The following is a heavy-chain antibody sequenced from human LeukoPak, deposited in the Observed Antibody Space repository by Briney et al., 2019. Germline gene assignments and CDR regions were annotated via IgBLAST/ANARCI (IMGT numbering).Heavy chain of an antibody. D-gene: IGHD6-19*01. CDR1: GFTFSSYA. J-gene: IGHJ4*02. V-gene: IGHV3-23*01. CDR3: AKYTIIAVAGPDFDY. CDR2: ISGSGGST. Sequence: GGSLRLSCAASGFTFSSYAMSWVRQAPGKGLEWVSAISGSGGSTYYADSVKGRFTIFRDNSKNTLYLQMNSLRAEDTAVYYCAKYTIIAVAGPDFDYWGQGTLVTVSS.